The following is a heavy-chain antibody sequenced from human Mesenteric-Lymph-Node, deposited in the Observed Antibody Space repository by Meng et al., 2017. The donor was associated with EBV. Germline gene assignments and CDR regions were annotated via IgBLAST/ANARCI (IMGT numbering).Heavy chain of an antibody. V-gene: IGHV4-34*01. Sequence: HLHLVGHFLCKLSRTLSPPGRVHGGSFSCYYWTWIRQPPGRGLEWIGEINHSGSTNYHPSLKSRVTISVDTSKNQFSLKLSSVTAADTAVYYCARGYGSGHLWGQGTLVTVSS. CDR2: INHSGST. CDR1: GGSFSCYY. D-gene: IGHD3-10*01. CDR3: ARGYGSGHL. J-gene: IGHJ4*02.